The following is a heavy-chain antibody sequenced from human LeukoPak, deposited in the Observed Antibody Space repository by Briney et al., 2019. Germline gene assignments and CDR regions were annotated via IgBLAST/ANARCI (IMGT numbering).Heavy chain of an antibody. CDR1: GFPFSSYA. CDR2: ISDSGGST. Sequence: GGSLRLSCSASGFPFSSYAMHWVRQAPGKGLEYISAISDSGGSTYYADSVKGRFTISRDNSKNTLYLQMSGLRAEDTAVYFCVRGYSFGPYGMDVWGQGTTVTVSS. D-gene: IGHD2-15*01. CDR3: VRGYSFGPYGMDV. J-gene: IGHJ6*02. V-gene: IGHV3-64D*09.